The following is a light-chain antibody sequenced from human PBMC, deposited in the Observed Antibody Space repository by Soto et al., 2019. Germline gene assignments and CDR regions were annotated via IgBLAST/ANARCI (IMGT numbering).Light chain of an antibody. Sequence: QSALTQPASVSGSPGQSITISCTGTSSDVGGYNYVSWYQQHPGKGPKLLIYEVSNRPSGVSNRFSASKSGNTASLTISGLRAEDEADYYCSSYTSSFTRVFGGGTKVTVL. J-gene: IGLJ2*01. CDR2: EVS. V-gene: IGLV2-14*01. CDR1: SSDVGGYNY. CDR3: SSYTSSFTRV.